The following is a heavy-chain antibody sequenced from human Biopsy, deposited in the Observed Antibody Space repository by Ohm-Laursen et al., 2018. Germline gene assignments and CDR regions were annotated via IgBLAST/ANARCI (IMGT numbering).Heavy chain of an antibody. D-gene: IGHD3-16*01. V-gene: IGHV3-11*01. J-gene: IGHJ4*01. CDR3: GRSYGIMAAPVHL. CDR2: ISSGGSTI. CDR1: GFTFSDYQ. Sequence: SLRLSCAASGFTFSDYQMSWIRQTPGKGLAWVSHISSGGSTIFHADSVKGRFTISQDDAKGSLYLQMTNLRAEDTAVYYCGRSYGIMAAPVHLWGQGTLVTVSS.